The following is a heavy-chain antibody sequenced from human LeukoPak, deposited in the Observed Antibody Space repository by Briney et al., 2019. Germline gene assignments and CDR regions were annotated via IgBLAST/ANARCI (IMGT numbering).Heavy chain of an antibody. CDR2: IKQDGSEK. V-gene: IGHV3-7*01. CDR1: GFTFSSYS. CDR3: ARDRHLLRLLTSNAFDI. J-gene: IGHJ3*02. D-gene: IGHD2-21*01. Sequence: GGSLRLSCAASGFTFSSYSMNWVRQAPGKGLEWVANIKQDGSEKYYVDSVKGRFTISRDNAKNSLYLQMNSLRAEDTAVYYCARDRHLLRLLTSNAFDIWGQGTMVTVSS.